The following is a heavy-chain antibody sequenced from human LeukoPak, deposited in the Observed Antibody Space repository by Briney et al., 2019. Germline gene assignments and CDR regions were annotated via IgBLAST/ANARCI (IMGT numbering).Heavy chain of an antibody. V-gene: IGHV3-11*04. D-gene: IGHD2-2*01. J-gene: IGHJ4*02. CDR3: ARARFVPASFDY. Sequence: GXXLXLSCAASGFTFSDYYMSWIRQAPGKGLEWVSYISSSGSTIYYADSVKGRFTISRDNPNTSLSLHITSLRAEDPAVYYCARARFVPASFDYWGQGTLVTVSS. CDR2: ISSSGSTI. CDR1: GFTFSDYY.